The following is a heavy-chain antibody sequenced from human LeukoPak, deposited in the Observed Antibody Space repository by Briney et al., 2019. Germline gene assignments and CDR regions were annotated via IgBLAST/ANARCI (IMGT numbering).Heavy chain of an antibody. V-gene: IGHV3-7*01. D-gene: IGHD5-24*01. CDR1: GFIFSTHW. CDR3: AGDEGWTFDI. Sequence: GGSLRLSCAASGFIFSTHWMSWFRQAPGKGLEWVALIKQDGSVIHYVDSVKGRFTTSRDNAKNSLSLQMNSLRADDTAVYYCAGDEGWTFDIWGQGTKVTVSS. J-gene: IGHJ3*02. CDR2: IKQDGSVI.